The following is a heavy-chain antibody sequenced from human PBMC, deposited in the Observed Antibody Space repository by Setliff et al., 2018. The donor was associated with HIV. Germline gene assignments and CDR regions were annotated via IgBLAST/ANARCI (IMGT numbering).Heavy chain of an antibody. Sequence: PSETLSLPCAVSGYSISSGYYWGWIRQPPGKGLEWLGRIFTSGSASYNPSLESRVTFSVDTSKNQFALKLTSVTAADTAVYYCARAFYGISAGYYYFDVWGQGALVTVSS. D-gene: IGHD3-9*01. CDR2: IFTSGSA. CDR1: GYSISSGYY. V-gene: IGHV4-38-2*01. CDR3: ARAFYGISAGYYYFDV. J-gene: IGHJ4*02.